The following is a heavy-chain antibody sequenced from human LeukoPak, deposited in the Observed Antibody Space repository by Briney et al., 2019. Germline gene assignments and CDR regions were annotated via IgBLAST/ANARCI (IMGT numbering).Heavy chain of an antibody. CDR1: GFTFDEYA. J-gene: IGHJ4*02. CDR2: ISWNSGSI. D-gene: IGHD1-26*01. CDR3: AKGTGRYWTFFDY. V-gene: IGHV3-9*01. Sequence: GRSLRLSCAAAGFTFDEYAIHWVRPPPGKVLEWDSGISWNSGSIDYADSVKGRFTISRDNAKNSLYLQMNSLRPEDTAFYYCAKGTGRYWTFFDYWGQGTLVTVSS.